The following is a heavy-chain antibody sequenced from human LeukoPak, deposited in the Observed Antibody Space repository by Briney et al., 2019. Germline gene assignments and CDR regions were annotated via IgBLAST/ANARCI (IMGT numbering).Heavy chain of an antibody. CDR2: IYYSGST. Sequence: SETLSLTCTVSGGSISSYYWSWIRQPPGKGLEWIGYIYYSGSTNYNPSLKSRVTISVDTSKNQFSLKLSSVTAADTAVYYCASSVYYYDSGGYYYGFDYWGQGTLVTVSS. V-gene: IGHV4-59*08. D-gene: IGHD3-22*01. CDR1: GGSISSYY. CDR3: ASSVYYYDSGGYYYGFDY. J-gene: IGHJ4*02.